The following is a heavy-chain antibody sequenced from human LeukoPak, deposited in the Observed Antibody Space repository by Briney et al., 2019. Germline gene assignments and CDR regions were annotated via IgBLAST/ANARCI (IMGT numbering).Heavy chain of an antibody. D-gene: IGHD2-8*01. J-gene: IGHJ4*02. CDR2: IQYDGNKK. V-gene: IGHV3-30*02. CDR1: TLSLGTYG. Sequence: HPGGSLRLSCAASTLSLGTYGMHWVRQAPGKGRGWVAFIQYDGNKKYYADSVKGRFTVSRDNSKNTLYLQMDSLRVEDTAVYYCAKAPIGYCTTSSCYFFDNWGQGTLVTVAS. CDR3: AKAPIGYCTTSSCYFFDN.